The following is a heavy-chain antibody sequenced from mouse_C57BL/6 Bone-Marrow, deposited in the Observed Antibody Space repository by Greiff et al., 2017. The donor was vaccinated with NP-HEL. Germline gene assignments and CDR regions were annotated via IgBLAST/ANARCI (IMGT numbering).Heavy chain of an antibody. J-gene: IGHJ3*01. CDR2: ISSGGSYT. CDR1: GFTFSSYG. V-gene: IGHV5-6*01. D-gene: IGHD1-1*01. Sequence: VQLKESGGDLVKPGGSLKLSCAASGFTFSSYGMSWVRQTPDKRLEWVATISSGGSYTYYPDSVKGRFTISRDNAKNTLYLQMSSLKSEDTAMYYCARHYYGSSYRFAYWGQGTLVTVSA. CDR3: ARHYYGSSYRFAY.